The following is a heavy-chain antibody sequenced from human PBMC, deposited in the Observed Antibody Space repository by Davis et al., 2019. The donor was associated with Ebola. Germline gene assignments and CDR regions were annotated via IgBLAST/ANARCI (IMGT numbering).Heavy chain of an antibody. V-gene: IGHV5-51*01. CDR1: GNSFSSHW. D-gene: IGHD1-20*01. CDR2: IYTGDSDT. J-gene: IGHJ3*02. Sequence: GESLKISCQDSGNSFSSHWIAWVRQLPGKGLEWMGIIYTGDSDTRYSPSFRGQVTISADKSMKTAFLQWSSLKASDTAMYYCASLRRTITGMDDAFDIWGQGTMVTVSP. CDR3: ASLRRTITGMDDAFDI.